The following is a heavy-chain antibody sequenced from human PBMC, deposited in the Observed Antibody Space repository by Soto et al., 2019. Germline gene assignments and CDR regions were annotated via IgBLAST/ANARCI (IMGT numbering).Heavy chain of an antibody. CDR2: ISYDGSNK. J-gene: IGHJ6*02. CDR1: GFTFSSYA. Sequence: QVQLVESGGGVVQPGRSLRLSCAASGFTFSSYAMHWVRQAPRKGLEWVAVISYDGSNKYYADSVKGRFTISRDNSKNTLYLQMNSLRAEDTAVYYCARRNGDYYYDYGMDVWGQGTTVTVSS. D-gene: IGHD4-17*01. V-gene: IGHV3-30-3*01. CDR3: ARRNGDYYYDYGMDV.